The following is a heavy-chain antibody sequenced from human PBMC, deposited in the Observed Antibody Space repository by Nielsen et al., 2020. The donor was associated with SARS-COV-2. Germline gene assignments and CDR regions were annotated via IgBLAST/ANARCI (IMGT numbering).Heavy chain of an antibody. D-gene: IGHD5-12*01. V-gene: IGHV7-4-1*02. CDR1: GYTFTSYY. J-gene: IGHJ4*02. CDR2: INTNTGNP. CDR3: ARGGYARDRVGDY. Sequence: ASVKVSCKASGYTFTSYYMHWVRQAPGQGLEWMGWINTNTGNPTYAQGFTGRFVFSLDTSVSTAYLQISSLKAEDTAVYYCARGGYARDRVGDYWGQGTLVTVSS.